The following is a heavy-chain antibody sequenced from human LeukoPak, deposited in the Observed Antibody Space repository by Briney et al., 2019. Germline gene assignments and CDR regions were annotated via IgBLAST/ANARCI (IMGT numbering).Heavy chain of an antibody. J-gene: IGHJ3*02. CDR1: GFTFDDYA. CDR2: ISWNSGSM. CDR3: APRGWYEDAFDI. D-gene: IGHD6-19*01. Sequence: PGGSLGLSCAASGFTFDDYAMHWVRQAPGKGLEWVSGISWNSGSMGYADSVKGRFTISRDNAKNSLYLQMNSLRAEDTALYYCAPRGWYEDAFDIWGQGTMVTVSS. V-gene: IGHV3-9*01.